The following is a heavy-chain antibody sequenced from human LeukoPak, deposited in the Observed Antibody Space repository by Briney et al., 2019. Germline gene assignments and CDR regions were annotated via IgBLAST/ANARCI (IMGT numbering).Heavy chain of an antibody. D-gene: IGHD3-22*01. J-gene: IGHJ4*02. CDR2: IYHGGST. Sequence: PSGTLSLTCAVSGGSISSSNWWSWVRQPPGKGLEWIGEIYHGGSTNYNPSLKSRVTISIDKSKNQFFLNLSSVTAADTAVYYCAGLVGRYSSGLYYYYFDYWGQGTLVTVSS. CDR1: GGSISSSNW. CDR3: AGLVGRYSSGLYYYYFDY. V-gene: IGHV4-4*02.